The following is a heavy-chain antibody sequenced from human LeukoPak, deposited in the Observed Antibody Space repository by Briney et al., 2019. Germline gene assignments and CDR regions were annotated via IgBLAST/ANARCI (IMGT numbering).Heavy chain of an antibody. D-gene: IGHD3-3*02. Sequence: GGSLRLSCAASGFTFSNYNVNWVRQAPGKGLEWVSYISSSSGIIYYADSVKGRFTISRDNAKNSLYLQMDSLRVEDTAVYYCATDFSKGFDPWGQGTLVTVSS. CDR2: ISSSSGII. CDR1: GFTFSNYN. J-gene: IGHJ5*02. CDR3: ATDFSKGFDP. V-gene: IGHV3-48*04.